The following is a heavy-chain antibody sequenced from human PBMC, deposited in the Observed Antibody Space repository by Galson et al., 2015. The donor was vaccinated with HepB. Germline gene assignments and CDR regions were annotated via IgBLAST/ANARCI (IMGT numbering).Heavy chain of an antibody. J-gene: IGHJ5*02. CDR1: GYTFTGYY. D-gene: IGHD2-2*02. Sequence: SVKVSCKASGYTFTGYYMHWVRQAPGQGLEWMGWINPNSGGTNYAQKFQGWVTMTRDTSISTAYMELSRLRSDDTAVYYCARDRYCSSTSCYKNWFDPWGQGTLVTVSS. CDR3: ARDRYCSSTSCYKNWFDP. CDR2: INPNSGGT. V-gene: IGHV1-2*04.